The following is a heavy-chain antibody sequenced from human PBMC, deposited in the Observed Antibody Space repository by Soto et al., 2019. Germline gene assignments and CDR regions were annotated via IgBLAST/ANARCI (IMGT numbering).Heavy chain of an antibody. CDR2: INAYNGNT. J-gene: IGHJ5*02. CDR3: ARPYYYGSVNWFDP. CDR1: GYTFTSYA. V-gene: IGHV1-3*01. D-gene: IGHD3-10*01. Sequence: ASVKVSCKASGYTFTSYAMHWVRQAPGQGLEWMGWINAYNGNTKYSQKFQGRVTITRDTSASTAYMELSSLRSEDTAVYYCARPYYYGSVNWFDPWGQGTLVTVSS.